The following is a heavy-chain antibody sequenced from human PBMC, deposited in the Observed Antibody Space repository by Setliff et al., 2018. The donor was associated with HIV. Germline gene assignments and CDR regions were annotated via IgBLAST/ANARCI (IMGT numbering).Heavy chain of an antibody. Sequence: GASVKVSCKASGYTFTSYSMHWVRQAPGQGLEWMGRISPNNFNTQYAKNFQGRVTMTWDTSTSTGYMEVYRLRSDDTAVYFCARSCRSSGYCHFDYWGQGTLVTVSS. J-gene: IGHJ4*02. CDR2: ISPNNFNT. D-gene: IGHD3-22*01. V-gene: IGHV1-2*06. CDR1: GYTFTSYS. CDR3: ARSCRSSGYCHFDY.